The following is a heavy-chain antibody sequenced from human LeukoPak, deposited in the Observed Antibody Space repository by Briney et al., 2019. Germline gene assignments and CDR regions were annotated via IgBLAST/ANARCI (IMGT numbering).Heavy chain of an antibody. V-gene: IGHV4-61*02. CDR3: ARDPGHDTSNYGGLDF. Sequence: PSETLSLTCTVSGGSISSGRYYWSWIRQPAGKGLEWIGRIYTSGSTNYNPSLKSRVTISGDSSKNQFSLKLTSVTAADTAVYYCARDPGHDTSNYGGLDFWGQGTLVTVSS. CDR1: GGSISSGRYY. D-gene: IGHD4-11*01. J-gene: IGHJ4*02. CDR2: IYTSGST.